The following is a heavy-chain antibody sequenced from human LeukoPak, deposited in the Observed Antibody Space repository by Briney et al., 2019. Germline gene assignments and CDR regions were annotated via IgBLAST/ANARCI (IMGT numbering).Heavy chain of an antibody. V-gene: IGHV4-30-2*01. CDR2: IYHSGST. D-gene: IGHD6-6*01. Sequence: SETLSLTCTVSGGSISSGGYSWSWIRQPPGKGLEWIGYIYHSGSTYYNPSLKSRVTISVDRSKNQLSLKLSSVTAADTAVYYCARTSIAARRANAFDIWGLGTMVTVSS. J-gene: IGHJ3*02. CDR3: ARTSIAARRANAFDI. CDR1: GGSISSGGYS.